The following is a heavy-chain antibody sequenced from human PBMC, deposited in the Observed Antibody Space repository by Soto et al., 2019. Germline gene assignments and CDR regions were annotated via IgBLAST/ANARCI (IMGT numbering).Heavy chain of an antibody. D-gene: IGHD3-10*01. CDR2: INHSGST. CDR3: ARDRGITYYYYAMDV. V-gene: IGHV4-34*01. Sequence: QVQLQQWGAGLLKPSETLSLTCAVYGGSFSGYYWSWIRQPPGKGLEWIGEINHSGSTNYNPSLKSRVTISVDTSKNQFSLKLSSVTAADTAVYYCARDRGITYYYYAMDVWGQGTTVTVSS. J-gene: IGHJ6*02. CDR1: GGSFSGYY.